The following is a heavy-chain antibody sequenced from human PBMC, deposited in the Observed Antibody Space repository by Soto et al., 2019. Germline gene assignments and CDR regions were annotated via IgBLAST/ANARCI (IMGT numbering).Heavy chain of an antibody. CDR2: INPSGGST. D-gene: IGHD6-19*01. V-gene: IGHV1-46*01. CDR1: GYTFTSYY. Sequence: ASVKVSCKASGYTFTSYYMHWVRQAPGQGLEWMGIINPSGGSTSYAQKFQGRVTMTRDTSTSTVYMELGSLRSEDTAVYYCARENVVEGGVAGTENYYGMDVWGQGTTVTVSS. J-gene: IGHJ6*02. CDR3: ARENVVEGGVAGTENYYGMDV.